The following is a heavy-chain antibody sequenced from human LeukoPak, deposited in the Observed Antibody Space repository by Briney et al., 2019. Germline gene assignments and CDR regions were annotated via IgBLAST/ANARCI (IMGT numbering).Heavy chain of an antibody. Sequence: AASVKVSCKASGYTFTSYDINWVRQATGQGLEWMGWMNPNSGNTGYAQKFQGRVTMTRNTSISTAYMELSSLRSEDTAVYYCARGHYGSGNYYGGNWFDPWGQGTLVTVSS. CDR2: MNPNSGNT. CDR1: GYTFTSYD. J-gene: IGHJ5*02. CDR3: ARGHYGSGNYYGGNWFDP. V-gene: IGHV1-8*01. D-gene: IGHD3-10*01.